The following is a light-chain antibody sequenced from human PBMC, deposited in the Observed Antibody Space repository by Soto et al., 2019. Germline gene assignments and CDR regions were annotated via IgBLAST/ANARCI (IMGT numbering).Light chain of an antibody. CDR3: QQRSNWPPWT. J-gene: IGKJ1*01. V-gene: IGKV3-11*01. CDR1: QSLLYTSNNKNY. CDR2: DAS. Sequence: TQSPKSLAVTLGGRATINCKSSQSLLYTSNNKNYLAWYQQKPGQAPRLLIYDASNRATGIPARFSGSGSGTDFTLTISSLEPEDFAVYYCQQRSNWPPWTFGQGTKVDIK.